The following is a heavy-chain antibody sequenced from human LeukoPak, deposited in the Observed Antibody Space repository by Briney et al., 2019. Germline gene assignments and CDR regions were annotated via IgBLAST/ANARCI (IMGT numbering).Heavy chain of an antibody. CDR2: ISGGGRST. CDR3: GRGGSTRAQAFDV. D-gene: IGHD2-15*01. Sequence: GGSLRLLCEAWTLHFGLYVMTWPPHAPGKGLEWVSGISGGGRSTYYADSVKGRFTISRENSKNTLYLEMTRLRTEDTAVYFCGRGGSTRAQAFDVWGQGTMVTVSS. V-gene: IGHV3-23*01. CDR1: TLHFGLYV. J-gene: IGHJ3*01.